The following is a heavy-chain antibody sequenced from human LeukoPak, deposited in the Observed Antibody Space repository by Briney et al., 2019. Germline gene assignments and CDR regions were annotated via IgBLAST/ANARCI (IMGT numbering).Heavy chain of an antibody. CDR3: AKLVVPAAWPYFDY. CDR1: GYTFTSYD. V-gene: IGHV1-8*01. Sequence: ASVKVSCKASGYTFTSYDINWVRQATGQGLEWMGWMNPNSGNTGYAQKFQGRVTMTRNTSISTAYMELSSLRSEDTAVYYCAKLVVPAAWPYFDYWGQGTLVTVSS. CDR2: MNPNSGNT. D-gene: IGHD2-2*01. J-gene: IGHJ4*02.